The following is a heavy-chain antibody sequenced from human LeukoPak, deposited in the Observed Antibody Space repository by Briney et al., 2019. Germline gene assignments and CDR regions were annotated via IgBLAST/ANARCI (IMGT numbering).Heavy chain of an antibody. J-gene: IGHJ5*02. V-gene: IGHV3-21*01. CDR3: AREGPDGYQPNWFDP. D-gene: IGHD3-22*01. CDR1: GFTFSSYA. Sequence: PGRSLRLSCAASGFTFSSYAMHWVRQAPGKGLEWVSSISSSSSYIYYADSVKGRFTISRGNAKNSLYLQMNSLRAEDTAVYYCAREGPDGYQPNWFDPWGQGTLVTVSS. CDR2: ISSSSSYI.